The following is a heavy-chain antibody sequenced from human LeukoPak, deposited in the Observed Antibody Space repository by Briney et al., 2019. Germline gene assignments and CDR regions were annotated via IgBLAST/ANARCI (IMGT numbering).Heavy chain of an antibody. CDR3: ARVARGGNNRYG. D-gene: IGHD1-14*01. Sequence: GASVKVSCKASGYTFTSFDISWVRQAPGQGLEWMGWISVYNGDTNYAQKLQDRVTMTTDTSTSTAYMELRSLRSDDTAVYYCARVARGGNNRYGWGQGTLVTVSS. CDR2: ISVYNGDT. J-gene: IGHJ4*02. CDR1: GYTFTSFD. V-gene: IGHV1-18*01.